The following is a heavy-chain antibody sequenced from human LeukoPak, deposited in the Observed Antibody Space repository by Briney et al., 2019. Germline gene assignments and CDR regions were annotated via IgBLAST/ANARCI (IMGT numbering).Heavy chain of an antibody. CDR1: GGSFSGYY. CDR2: INHSGST. D-gene: IGHD3-22*01. J-gene: IGHJ3*02. CDR3: ARSKPCYYDSSGYGSDAFDI. Sequence: PSETLSLTCAVYGGSFSGYYWSWIRQPPGKGLEWIGEINHSGSTNYNPSLKSRVTISVDTSKNQFSLKLSSVTAADTAVYYCARSKPCYYDSSGYGSDAFDIWGQGTMVTVSS. V-gene: IGHV4-34*01.